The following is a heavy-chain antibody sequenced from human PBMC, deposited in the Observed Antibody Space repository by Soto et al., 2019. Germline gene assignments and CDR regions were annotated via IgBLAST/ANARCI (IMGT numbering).Heavy chain of an antibody. CDR1: GGSFPGFY. V-gene: IGHV4-34*01. CDR2: INHRGST. Sequence: ALGTPSLTFAVFGGSFPGFYLGWVRPPPGEGVGGVGGINHRGSTIYNPSLKSRVPISVDASKNQFSLRLSSVTAADTAVYYCAARRAPQPRFLGGGSTSVRFYFDSWGQGILVTVSS. D-gene: IGHD3-3*01. J-gene: IGHJ4*02. CDR3: AARRAPQPRFLGGGSTSVRFYFDS.